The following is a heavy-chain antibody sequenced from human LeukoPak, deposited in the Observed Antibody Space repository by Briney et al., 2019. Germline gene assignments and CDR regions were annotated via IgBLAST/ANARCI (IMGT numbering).Heavy chain of an antibody. J-gene: IGHJ4*02. Sequence: PGGSLRLSCAASGFTFSSYAMSWVRQAPGKGLEWVSAITDSGGSTYHADSVKGRFTISRDNSKNTLYMQMSSLRADDTAIYYCVKGSSSARPYYFDYWGQGTLVTASS. CDR2: ITDSGGST. D-gene: IGHD6-19*01. V-gene: IGHV3-23*01. CDR1: GFTFSSYA. CDR3: VKGSSSARPYYFDY.